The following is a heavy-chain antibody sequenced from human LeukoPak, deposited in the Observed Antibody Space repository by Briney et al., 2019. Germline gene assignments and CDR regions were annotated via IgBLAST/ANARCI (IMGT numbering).Heavy chain of an antibody. J-gene: IGHJ3*02. D-gene: IGHD6-19*01. Sequence: GGSLRLSCAASGFTFSNAWMSWVRQAPGKGLEWVGRIKSKTDGGTTDYAAPVKGRFTISRDDSKNTLYLQMNSLKTEDTAVYYCAATYMSSSGWYGAYDIWGQGTMVTVSS. CDR1: GFTFSNAW. CDR3: AATYMSSSGWYGAYDI. CDR2: IKSKTDGGTT. V-gene: IGHV3-15*01.